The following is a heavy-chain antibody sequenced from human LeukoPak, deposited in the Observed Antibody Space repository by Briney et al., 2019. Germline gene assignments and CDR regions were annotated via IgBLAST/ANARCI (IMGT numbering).Heavy chain of an antibody. CDR2: IIPIFGTA. D-gene: IGHD2-2*02. J-gene: IGHJ6*03. V-gene: IGHV1-69*01. CDR1: GGTFSSYA. CDR3: AKGYCSSTSCYTGTGHYYYMDV. Sequence: SVKVSCKASGGTFSSYAISWVRQAPGQGLEWMGAIIPIFGTANYAQKFQGRVTITADESTSTAYMELSSLRSEDTAVYYCAKGYCSSTSCYTGTGHYYYMDVWGKGTTVTVSS.